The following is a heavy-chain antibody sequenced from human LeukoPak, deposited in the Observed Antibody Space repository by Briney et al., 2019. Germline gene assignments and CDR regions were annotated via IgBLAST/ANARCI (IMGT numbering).Heavy chain of an antibody. Sequence: GGSLRLSCAASGFTFSSYSMNWVRQAPGKGLEWVSSIDLTSRYIYKADSVKGRFTTSRDNAKNSLDLQMNSLKVEDTAVYYCATPAAGPGAEYSLYWGQGTLVIVSS. CDR1: GFTFSSYS. CDR3: ATPAAGPGAEYSLY. CDR2: IDLTSRYI. D-gene: IGHD6-13*01. J-gene: IGHJ1*01. V-gene: IGHV3-21*01.